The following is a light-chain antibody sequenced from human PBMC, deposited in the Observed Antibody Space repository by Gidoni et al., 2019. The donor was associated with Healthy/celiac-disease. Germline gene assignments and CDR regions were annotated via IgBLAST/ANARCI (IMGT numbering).Light chain of an antibody. CDR1: KLGDKY. CDR3: QAWDSSKVV. V-gene: IGLV3-1*01. CDR2: QDS. J-gene: IGLJ2*01. Sequence: SYELTQPPSASVSPGQTASITCSGDKLGDKYACWYQQKQGQSPVLVIYQDSKRPSGIPERFSGSNSGNTATLTISGTQAMDEADYYCQAWDSSKVVFGGGTKLTVL.